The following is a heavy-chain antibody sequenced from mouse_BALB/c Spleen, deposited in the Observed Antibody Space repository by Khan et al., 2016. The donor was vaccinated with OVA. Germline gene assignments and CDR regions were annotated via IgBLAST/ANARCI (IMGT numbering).Heavy chain of an antibody. V-gene: IGHV1S136*01. CDR2: SYPFNDDT. D-gene: IGHD2-2*01. CDR1: GYTFTSYV. J-gene: IGHJ2*02. CDR3: TRSNGYDVYFDS. Sequence: VQLQQSGPELVKPGASVKMSCTASGYTFTSYVIHWVKQKPGQGLDWIGYSYPFNDDTKYNEKFKGKATLNSDKSSSTAYMEFSSLTSEDSAVYYSTRSNGYDVYFDSWGQGTSLTVSS.